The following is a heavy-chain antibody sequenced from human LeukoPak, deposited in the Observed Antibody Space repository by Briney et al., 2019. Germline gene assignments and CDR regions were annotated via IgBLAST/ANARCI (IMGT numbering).Heavy chain of an antibody. CDR1: GFTFSGYS. CDR2: ISSSSINI. Sequence: GGSLRLSCATSGFTFSGYSMNWVRQAPGKGLEWISYISSSSINIHYGDSVKGRFTISRDNAENSLYLQMNSLGAEDTAVYYCARDSIQLWPNAIDFWGQGTLVTVSS. V-gene: IGHV3-48*01. CDR3: ARDSIQLWPNAIDF. D-gene: IGHD1-1*01. J-gene: IGHJ4*02.